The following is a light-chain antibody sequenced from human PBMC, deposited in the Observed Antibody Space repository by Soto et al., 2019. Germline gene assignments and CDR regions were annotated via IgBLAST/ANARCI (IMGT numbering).Light chain of an antibody. CDR2: WAS. V-gene: IGKV4-1*01. Sequence: DIVMTQSPDSLAVSLGERATINCKSSQSVLYSPNNKNYLAWYQQKPGQPPKLLIYWASTRESGVPDRFSGSGSGTDFTLTIGSLQAEDVAVYYCQQYYSSPHTFGQGTKLEIK. J-gene: IGKJ2*01. CDR3: QQYYSSPHT. CDR1: QSVLYSPNNKNY.